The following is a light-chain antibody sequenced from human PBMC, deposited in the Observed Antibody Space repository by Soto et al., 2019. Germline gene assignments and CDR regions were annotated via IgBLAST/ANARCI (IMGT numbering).Light chain of an antibody. CDR3: QQYDSLSGT. V-gene: IGKV1-5*01. J-gene: IGKJ1*01. CDR1: QRMSGW. CDR2: DVY. Sequence: DIPMTQSPSTLSASVGATVTITCRASQRMSGWLAWHQQKPGKAPKPLIYDVYDLKRGVPPRLSGSGSGTEFTLTLSSLQPDDFATYYCQQYDSLSGTVGQGNKVEI.